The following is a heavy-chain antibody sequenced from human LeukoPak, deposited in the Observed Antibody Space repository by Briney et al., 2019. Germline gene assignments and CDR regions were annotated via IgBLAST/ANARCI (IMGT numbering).Heavy chain of an antibody. D-gene: IGHD3-22*01. CDR2: ISYDGSNK. V-gene: IGHV3-30-3*01. CDR1: GFTFSSYA. J-gene: IGHJ4*02. CDR3: ARAGITMIVVVITLDY. Sequence: GGSLRLSCAASGFTFSSYAMHWVRQAPGKGLEWVAVISYDGSNKYYADSVKGRFTISRDNSKNTLYLQMNSLRAEDTAVYYCARAGITMIVVVITLDYWGQRTLVTVSS.